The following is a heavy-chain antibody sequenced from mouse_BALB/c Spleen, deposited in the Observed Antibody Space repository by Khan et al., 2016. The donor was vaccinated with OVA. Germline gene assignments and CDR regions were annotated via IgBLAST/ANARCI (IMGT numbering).Heavy chain of an antibody. CDR3: ARAWYCSFAY. V-gene: IGHV1S56*01. J-gene: IGHJ3*01. CDR2: IYPGNVNT. CDR1: GYTFTSYF. Sequence: QVQLKQSGPELVKPGASVRISCKASGYTFTSYFIHWVKQRPGQGLEWIGWIYPGNVNTEYNERFTGKATLTADKSSSTTYMQLSSLTSEASAVSFCARAWYCSFAYWGHGTLVTVSA. D-gene: IGHD1-1*02.